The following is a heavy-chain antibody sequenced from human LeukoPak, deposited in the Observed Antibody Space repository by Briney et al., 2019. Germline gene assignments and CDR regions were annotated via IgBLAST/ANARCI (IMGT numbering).Heavy chain of an antibody. V-gene: IGHV1-69*13. D-gene: IGHD4-17*01. CDR1: GGTFSSYA. Sequence: SVTVSCTASGGTFSSYAISWVRQAPGQGLEWMGGIIPIFGAANYALKFQGRVTITADESTSTAYMELSSLRSEDTAVYYCARVLDYGDYFDYWGQGTLVTVSS. CDR3: ARVLDYGDYFDY. J-gene: IGHJ4*02. CDR2: IIPIFGAA.